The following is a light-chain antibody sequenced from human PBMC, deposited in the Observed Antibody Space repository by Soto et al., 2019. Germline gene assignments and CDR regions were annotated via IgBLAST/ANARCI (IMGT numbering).Light chain of an antibody. CDR2: DAS. V-gene: IGKV3-15*01. CDR1: QSVSSN. J-gene: IGKJ1*01. Sequence: EIVMTQSPATLSVSPGERATLSCRASQSVSSNLAWYQQKPGQAPRLLIYDASTRATGVPARFSGTGSGTDFTLTISRLEPEHFAVYYCQQYDSSPKTFGQGTKVDI. CDR3: QQYDSSPKT.